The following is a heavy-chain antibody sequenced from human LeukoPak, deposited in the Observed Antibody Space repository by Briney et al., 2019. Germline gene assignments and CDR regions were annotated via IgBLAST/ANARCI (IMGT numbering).Heavy chain of an antibody. V-gene: IGHV5-51*01. CDR3: ARIREDYSNFYYFDY. D-gene: IGHD4-11*01. CDR1: GYSFTSYW. CDR2: IYPGDSDT. Sequence: PGESLKISCKGSGYSFTSYWIGWVRQMPGKGLEWMGIIYPGDSDTRYSPSFQGQVTISADKSISTAYLQWSSLKASDTAMYYCARIREDYSNFYYFDYWGQGTLVTVSS. J-gene: IGHJ4*02.